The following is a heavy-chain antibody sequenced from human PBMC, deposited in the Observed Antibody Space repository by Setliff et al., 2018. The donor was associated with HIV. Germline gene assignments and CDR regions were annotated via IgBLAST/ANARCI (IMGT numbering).Heavy chain of an antibody. D-gene: IGHD2-15*01. CDR3: ARDLDIVVVVAATEYGMDV. J-gene: IGHJ6*02. CDR1: GYTFTGYY. V-gene: IGHV1-2*02. Sequence: GASVKVSCKASGYTFTGYYMHWVRQAPGQGLEWMGWINPNSGGTNYAQKSQGRVTMTRDTSISTAYMELSRLRSDDTAVYYCARDLDIVVVVAATEYGMDVWGQGTTVTVSS. CDR2: INPNSGGT.